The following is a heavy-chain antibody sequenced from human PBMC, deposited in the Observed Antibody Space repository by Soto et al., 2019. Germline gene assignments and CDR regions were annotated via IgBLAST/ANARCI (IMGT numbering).Heavy chain of an antibody. CDR2: IYSGVGT. D-gene: IGHD3-22*01. CDR1: GITVSSNY. J-gene: IGHJ5*02. Sequence: PGGSLRLSCAASGITVSSNYMNWVRQAPGKGLEWVSVIYSGVGTFYADSVKGRFTVSTDNSKNTVYLQMNSLRAEDTAVYYCAKDNGHYDSSGNYYEGWFDPWGQGTLVTVSS. CDR3: AKDNGHYDSSGNYYEGWFDP. V-gene: IGHV3-66*01.